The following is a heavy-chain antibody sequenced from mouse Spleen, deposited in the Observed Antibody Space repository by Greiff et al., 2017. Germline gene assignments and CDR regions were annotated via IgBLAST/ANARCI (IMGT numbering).Heavy chain of an antibody. CDR1: GYTFTSYW. CDR3: ARNGYYEEFAY. Sequence: QVQLKQPGAELVRPGSSVKLSCKASGYTFTSYWMHWVKQRPIQGLEWIGNIDPSDSETHYNQKFKDKATLTVDKSSSTAYMQLSSLTSEDSAVYYCARNGYYEEFAYWGQGTLVTVSA. D-gene: IGHD2-3*01. CDR2: IDPSDSET. V-gene: IGHV1-52*01. J-gene: IGHJ3*01.